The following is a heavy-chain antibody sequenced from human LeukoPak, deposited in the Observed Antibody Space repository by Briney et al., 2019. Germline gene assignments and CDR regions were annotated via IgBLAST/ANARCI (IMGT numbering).Heavy chain of an antibody. D-gene: IGHD3-10*01. Sequence: TGGSLRLSCAASGFTFSSYSMNWVRQAPGKGLEWVSYTSSSSSTIYYADSVKGRFTISRDNAKNSLYLQMNSLRAEDTAVYYCASSMVRGVITPHGAFDIWGQGTMVTVSS. V-gene: IGHV3-48*04. CDR3: ASSMVRGVITPHGAFDI. J-gene: IGHJ3*02. CDR1: GFTFSSYS. CDR2: TSSSSSTI.